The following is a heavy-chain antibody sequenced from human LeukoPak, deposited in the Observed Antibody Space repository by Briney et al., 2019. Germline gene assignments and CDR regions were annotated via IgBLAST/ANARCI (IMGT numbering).Heavy chain of an antibody. CDR2: ISGRGGST. CDR3: AKDTSSSGSYFDY. Sequence: PGGSLRLSCVGSGFTFSNCAISWVGQAPGKGLEWVSAISGRGGSTYFLDSVKGRFTISRDNSKNTLYLQMNSLRAEDTAVYFCAKDTSSSGSYFDYWGQGTLVTVSS. CDR1: GFTFSNCA. D-gene: IGHD3-10*01. V-gene: IGHV3-23*01. J-gene: IGHJ4*02.